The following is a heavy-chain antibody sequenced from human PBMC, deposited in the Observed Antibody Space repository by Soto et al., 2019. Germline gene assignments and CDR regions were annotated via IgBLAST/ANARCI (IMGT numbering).Heavy chain of an antibody. CDR1: VGSVSSGGYY. D-gene: IGHD2-8*01. CDR2: IYYSGTT. J-gene: IGHJ4*02. CDR3: ARRALPQCINGVCYKDGFWDY. V-gene: IGHV4-31*03. Sequence: SETLCLTCTFSVGSVSSGGYYWSWIRQHPGTGMEWIGYIYYSGTTYFNPSLKSRASISLDTSKNEFSLKLTSVTAADTAVYYCARRALPQCINGVCYKDGFWDYWGQGALVTVSS.